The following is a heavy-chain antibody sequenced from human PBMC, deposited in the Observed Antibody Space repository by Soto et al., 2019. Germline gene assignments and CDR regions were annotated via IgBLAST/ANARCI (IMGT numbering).Heavy chain of an antibody. D-gene: IGHD2-8*01. CDR3: ARALYCTNGVCYTGHYYYMDV. V-gene: IGHV3-21*01. J-gene: IGHJ6*03. CDR2: ISSSSSYI. Sequence: GGSLRLSCAASGFTFSSYSMNWVRQAPGKGLEWVSSISSSSSYIYYADSVKGRFTIPRDNAKNSLYLQMNSLRAEDTAVYYCARALYCTNGVCYTGHYYYMDVWGKGTTVTVSS. CDR1: GFTFSSYS.